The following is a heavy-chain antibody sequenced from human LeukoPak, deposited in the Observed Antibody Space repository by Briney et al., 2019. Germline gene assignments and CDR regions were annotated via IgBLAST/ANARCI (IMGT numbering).Heavy chain of an antibody. CDR3: ARDARGYYDSPFDY. CDR1: GGSISSYY. D-gene: IGHD3-22*01. Sequence: PSETLSLTCTVSGGSISSYYWSWIRQPPGKGLEWIGYIYYSGSTNYNPSLRSRVTISVDTSKNQFSLQLSSVTAADTAVYYCARDARGYYDSPFDYWGQGTLVTVSS. CDR2: IYYSGST. J-gene: IGHJ4*02. V-gene: IGHV4-59*01.